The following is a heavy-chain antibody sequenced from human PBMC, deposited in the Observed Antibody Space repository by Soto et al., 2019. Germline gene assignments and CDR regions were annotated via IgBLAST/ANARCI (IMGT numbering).Heavy chain of an antibody. CDR3: ARSSPYVDYDSSGYEGGPGHPFDY. CDR1: GYTFTSYG. J-gene: IGHJ4*02. D-gene: IGHD3-22*01. CDR2: ISAYNGNT. Sequence: ASVKVSCKASGYTFTSYGISWVRQAPGQGLEWMGWISAYNGNTNYAQKLQGRVTMTTDTSTSTAYMELRSLRSDDTAVYYCARSSPYVDYDSSGYEGGPGHPFDYWGQGTLVTVSS. V-gene: IGHV1-18*01.